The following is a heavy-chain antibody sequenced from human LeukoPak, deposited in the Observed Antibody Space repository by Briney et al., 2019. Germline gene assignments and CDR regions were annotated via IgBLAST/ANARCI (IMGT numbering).Heavy chain of an antibody. CDR3: ARYLDYGGNSRVFQH. V-gene: IGHV4-28*01. J-gene: IGHJ1*01. CDR2: IYYSGIT. D-gene: IGHD4-23*01. CDR1: GYSISSSNW. Sequence: TSDTLSLTCAVSGYSISSSNWWGWIRQPPGQGLEWIGYIYYSGITNYNPSLKSRVTISVDTSKNQFSLKLSSVTAADTAVYYCARYLDYGGNSRVFQHWGQGTLVTVSS.